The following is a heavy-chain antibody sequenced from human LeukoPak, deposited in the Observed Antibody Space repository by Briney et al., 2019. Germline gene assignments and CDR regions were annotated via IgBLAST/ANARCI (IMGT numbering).Heavy chain of an antibody. CDR3: ARPRGCSSTCSNFDY. Sequence: GGSLILSCAASGFTFSGFSMSWVRQAPGKGLEWVANINPDGSDKYYVDSAKGRFTISRDNAKNSLYLQMNSLRAEDTAVYYCARPRGCSSTCSNFDYWGQGTLVTVSS. D-gene: IGHD2-15*01. V-gene: IGHV3-7*01. CDR2: INPDGSDK. CDR1: GFTFSGFS. J-gene: IGHJ4*02.